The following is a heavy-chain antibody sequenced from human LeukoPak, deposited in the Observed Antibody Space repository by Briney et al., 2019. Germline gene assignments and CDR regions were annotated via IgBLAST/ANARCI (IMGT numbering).Heavy chain of an antibody. J-gene: IGHJ6*02. CDR3: VRHVSSGWDYYNGLDV. D-gene: IGHD6-19*01. CDR2: IYYPEST. CDR1: GGSIGSSGFY. V-gene: IGHV4-39*01. Sequence: SETLSLTCKVSGGSIGSSGFYWGWIRQPPGKGLEWIGSIYYPESTHYNPSLESRVAISVDTSKYQVSLTLSSVTATDTAVYYCVRHVSSGWDYYNGLDVWGQGTTVTVSS.